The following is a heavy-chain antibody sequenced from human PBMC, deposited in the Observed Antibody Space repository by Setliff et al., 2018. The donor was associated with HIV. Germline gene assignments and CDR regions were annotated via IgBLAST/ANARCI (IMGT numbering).Heavy chain of an antibody. CDR3: AKPDAGPVSTIAATGKNALNI. J-gene: IGHJ3*02. CDR1: GFTFSSYS. Sequence: PGGSLRLSCAASGFTFSSYSMNWVRQAPGKGLEWVSYISSSSSTIYYADSVKGRFTISRDNSNDTLFLQMNSLRAEDTAVYYCAKPDAGPVSTIAATGKNALNIWGQGTRVTVSS. CDR2: ISSSSSTI. V-gene: IGHV3-48*01. D-gene: IGHD6-13*01.